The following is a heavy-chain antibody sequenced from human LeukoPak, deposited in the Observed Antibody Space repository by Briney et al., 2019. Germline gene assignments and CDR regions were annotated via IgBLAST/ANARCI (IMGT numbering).Heavy chain of an antibody. Sequence: PGGSLRLSCAASGFTFSSYSMNWVRQAPGKGLEWVSSISSSSSYIYYADSVKGRFTISRDNAKNSLYLQMNSLRAEDTAVYYCARDGIAAAGTPLVYWGQGTLVTVSS. CDR1: GFTFSSYS. CDR2: ISSSSSYI. D-gene: IGHD6-13*01. V-gene: IGHV3-21*01. J-gene: IGHJ4*02. CDR3: ARDGIAAAGTPLVY.